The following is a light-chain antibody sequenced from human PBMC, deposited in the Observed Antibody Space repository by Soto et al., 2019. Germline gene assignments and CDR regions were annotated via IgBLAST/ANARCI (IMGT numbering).Light chain of an antibody. V-gene: IGLV2-23*01. Sequence: QSALTQPAAVSGSPGQSITISCTGTSSNVGSYNLVSWYQQHPGEAPKLMIYEASKRPSGVSNRFSGSKSGNTASLTISGLQAEDEADYYCGSYAGSDTMIFGGGTQLTVL. CDR1: SSNVGSYNL. CDR2: EAS. J-gene: IGLJ2*01. CDR3: GSYAGSDTMI.